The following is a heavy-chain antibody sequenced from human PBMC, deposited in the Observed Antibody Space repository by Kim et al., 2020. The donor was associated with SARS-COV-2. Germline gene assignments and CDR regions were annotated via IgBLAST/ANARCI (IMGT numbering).Heavy chain of an antibody. Sequence: SETLSLTCTVSGGSISSYYWSWIRQPPGKGLEWIGYIYYSGSTNYNPYLKSRVIISVDTSKNQFSLKLSSVTAADTAAYYCARGQDWPYYDILTGPNLGYYYYYGMDVWGQGTTVTVSS. CDR1: GGSISSYY. CDR3: ARGQDWPYYDILTGPNLGYYYYYGMDV. CDR2: IYYSGST. V-gene: IGHV4-59*01. J-gene: IGHJ6*02. D-gene: IGHD3-9*01.